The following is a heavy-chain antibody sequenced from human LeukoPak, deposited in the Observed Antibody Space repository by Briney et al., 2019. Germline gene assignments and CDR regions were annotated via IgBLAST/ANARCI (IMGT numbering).Heavy chain of an antibody. J-gene: IGHJ4*02. CDR3: ARRFDA. CDR2: ITSGSII. Sequence: GGSLRLSCEVSGFTVSTYETNWVRQAPGKGLEWVSQITSGSIIYYADSVKGRFTISRDNAKNSLYLQMNSLRVEDTAVYYCARRFDAWGQGTLVTVSS. CDR1: GFTVSTYE. V-gene: IGHV3-48*03.